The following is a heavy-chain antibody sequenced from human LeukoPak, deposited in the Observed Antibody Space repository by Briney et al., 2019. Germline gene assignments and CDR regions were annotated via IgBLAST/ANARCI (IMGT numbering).Heavy chain of an antibody. CDR3: VKGGCTSGCSGNY. CDR1: AFNFSAYG. CDR2: ISPTGGTT. V-gene: IGHV3-23*01. J-gene: IGHJ4*02. D-gene: IGHD6-19*01. Sequence: PGGSLRLSSAAPAFNFSAYGMYWVRLAPKKGLECVSAISPTGGTTFYAGSVKGRFPISRDNSTNTLFLQMNSLRAGDTALFYFVKGGCTSGCSGNYWGQGTPVSVSS.